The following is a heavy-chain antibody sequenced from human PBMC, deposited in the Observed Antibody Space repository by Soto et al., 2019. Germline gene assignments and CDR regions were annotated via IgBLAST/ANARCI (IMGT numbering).Heavy chain of an antibody. CDR2: IYYSGRT. CDR3: ARGTHPAAAPFDY. J-gene: IGHJ4*02. D-gene: IGHD6-13*01. CDR1: GGSISSGGYY. V-gene: IGHV4-31*01. Sequence: QVQLQESGPGLVKPSQTLSLTCTVSGGSISSGGYYWSWIRQHPGKGLEWIGYIYYSGRTYYNPSLQTLVTISVDTSKNQFSLELSSVTAADTAVYYCARGTHPAAAPFDYWGQGTLVTVSS.